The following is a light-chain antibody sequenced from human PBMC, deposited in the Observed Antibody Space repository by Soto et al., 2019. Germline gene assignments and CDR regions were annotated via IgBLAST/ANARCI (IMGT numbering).Light chain of an antibody. V-gene: IGLV2-23*02. J-gene: IGLJ3*02. Sequence: QSVLTQPASVSGSPGQSITISCIGTSSDVGIYNLVSWYQQHPGKAPKVMISDVSQRPSGVSNRFSGSKSGNTASLTISGLQAEDEADYYCCSYARSGTGVFGGGTKLTVL. CDR2: DVS. CDR3: CSYARSGTGV. CDR1: SSDVGIYNL.